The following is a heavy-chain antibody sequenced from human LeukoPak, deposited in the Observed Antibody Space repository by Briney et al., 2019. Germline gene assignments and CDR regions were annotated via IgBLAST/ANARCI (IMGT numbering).Heavy chain of an antibody. V-gene: IGHV3-53*01. CDR2: ISNDGVT. D-gene: IGHD3-10*01. CDR3: GGSGSYYTPSYY. J-gene: IGHJ4*02. Sequence: GGSLRLSCATSDFPVSDNYMSWVRQAPGRGLEWVSVISNDGVTDYADSAKGRFTISRDDSNDTVFLQMSSLRPEDTAVYYCGGSGSYYTPSYYWGQGTLVTVSS. CDR1: DFPVSDNY.